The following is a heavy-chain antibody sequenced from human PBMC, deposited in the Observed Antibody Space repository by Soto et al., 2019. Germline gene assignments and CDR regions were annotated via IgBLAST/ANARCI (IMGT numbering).Heavy chain of an antibody. CDR3: ARVRDPHLDHYALDV. V-gene: IGHV1-18*01. CDR2: ISPKSGSI. D-gene: IGHD3-16*01. CDR1: GYTFTRNG. J-gene: IGHJ6*02. Sequence: ASVKVSCKTSGYTFTRNGISWVRQAPGQGLEWMGWISPKSGSIKYAQKFQGRVIMTTDTSTSTAYMELRSLRSDDTAVYYCARVRDPHLDHYALDVWGQGTTVTVSS.